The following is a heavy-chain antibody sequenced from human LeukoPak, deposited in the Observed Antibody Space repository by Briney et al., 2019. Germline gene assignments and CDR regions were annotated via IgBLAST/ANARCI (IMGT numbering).Heavy chain of an antibody. V-gene: IGHV1-58*02. J-gene: IGHJ4*02. CDR2: IVVGSGNT. Sequence: GASVTVSCKASGFTFSNSAMQWVRQARGQRLEWIGWIVVGSGNTNYAQKFQERVSITRDMSRSTVYMELSSLRSEDTAVYYCAAGYYDILSGWGQGTLVTVS. D-gene: IGHD3-9*01. CDR3: AAGYYDILSG. CDR1: GFTFSNSA.